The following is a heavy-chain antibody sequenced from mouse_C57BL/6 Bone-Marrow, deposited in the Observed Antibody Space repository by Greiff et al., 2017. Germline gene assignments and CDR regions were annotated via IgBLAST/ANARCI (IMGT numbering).Heavy chain of an antibody. Sequence: QVQLQQPGAELVKPGASVKMSCKASGYTFTSYWITWVKQRPGQGLEWIGDIYPTSGRTNYNEKFKSKAILTVDTSSNTAYMQLSSLTSEDSAVFYCARSGPLVRSFDYGGRGTTPTVSS. CDR1: GYTFTSYW. J-gene: IGHJ2*01. CDR2: IYPTSGRT. CDR3: ARSGPLVRSFDY. V-gene: IGHV1-55*01. D-gene: IGHD2-14*01.